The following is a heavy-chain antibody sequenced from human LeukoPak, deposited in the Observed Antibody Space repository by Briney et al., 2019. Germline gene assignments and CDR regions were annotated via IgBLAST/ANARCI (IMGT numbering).Heavy chain of an antibody. CDR1: GGSMSDSIT. Sequence: SETLSLTCSVSGGSMSDSITWGWVRQPPGKGLEWLANIHDDGRTAPNPSLRSRLTISQDRSKNQFSLKVSSVTAADTAFYYCAKVLTTAGLDLWGQGILVTVSS. CDR3: AKVLTTAGLDL. J-gene: IGHJ5*02. CDR2: IHDDGRT. D-gene: IGHD3/OR15-3a*01. V-gene: IGHV4/OR15-8*01.